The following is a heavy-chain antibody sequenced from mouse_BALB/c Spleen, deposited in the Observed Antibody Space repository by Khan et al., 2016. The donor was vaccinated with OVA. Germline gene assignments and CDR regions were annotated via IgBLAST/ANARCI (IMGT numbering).Heavy chain of an antibody. J-gene: IGHJ3*01. CDR2: INPNNDGT. CDR1: GYTFTSFY. D-gene: IGHD1-1*01. Sequence: QVQLKQSGAELVKPGASVKLSCTASGYTFTSFYMYWVKQRPGQGLEWIAEINPNNDGTNFNEKFKSKATLTVDKSSSTAYMELSSLTSEDSAVYYCTRGGYGSPFAYWGQGTLVTVSA. V-gene: IGHV1S81*02. CDR3: TRGGYGSPFAY.